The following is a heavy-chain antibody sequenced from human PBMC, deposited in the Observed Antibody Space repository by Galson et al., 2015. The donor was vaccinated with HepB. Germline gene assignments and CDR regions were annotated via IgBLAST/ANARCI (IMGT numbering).Heavy chain of an antibody. CDR2: ISTRTGDP. D-gene: IGHD3-3*01. CDR1: GYTLTNYA. Sequence: SVKVSCKASGYTLTNYAMNWVRQAPGQGLEWMGWISTRTGDPTYAQGFTGRFVFSFDTSVSTAYLQISSLKAEDTAVYYCARAYYGNYYYMDVRGKGTTVTVSS. J-gene: IGHJ6*03. V-gene: IGHV7-4-1*02. CDR3: ARAYYGNYYYMDV.